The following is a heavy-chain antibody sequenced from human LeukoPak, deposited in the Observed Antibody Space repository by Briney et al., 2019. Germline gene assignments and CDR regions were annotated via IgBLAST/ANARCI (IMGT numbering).Heavy chain of an antibody. V-gene: IGHV1-8*01. Sequence: ASVKVSCKASGCTFTTNDINWVRQATGQGLEWMGWMNPNSGNTGYAQKFQGRVTMTRNTSISTAYMELSSLRSEDTAVYYCARGGSGYYYYYYMDVWGKGTTVTISS. D-gene: IGHD3-10*01. CDR1: GCTFTTND. CDR2: MNPNSGNT. J-gene: IGHJ6*03. CDR3: ARGGSGYYYYYYMDV.